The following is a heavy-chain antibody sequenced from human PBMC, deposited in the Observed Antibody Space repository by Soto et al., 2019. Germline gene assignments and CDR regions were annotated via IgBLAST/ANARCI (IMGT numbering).Heavy chain of an antibody. D-gene: IGHD5-18*01. CDR2: IHYSGTT. CDR3: ARGFVDTAMAFDY. Sequence: QVQLQESGPGLVKPSQTLSLACSVSGASINSGGYFWSWIRQLPGKGLEWIGYIHYSGTTYYNPSLKSRVVMSMDTSKNDFYLKLNSVTAADTAVFYCARGFVDTAMAFDYWGQGALVTVSS. CDR1: GASINSGGYF. V-gene: IGHV4-31*03. J-gene: IGHJ4*02.